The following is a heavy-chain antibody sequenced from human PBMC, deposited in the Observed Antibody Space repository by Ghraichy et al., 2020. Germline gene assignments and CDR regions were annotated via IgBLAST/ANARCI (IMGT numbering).Heavy chain of an antibody. Sequence: SETLSLTCTVSGGSISSGSYYWSWIRQPAGKGLEWIGRIYTSGSTNYNPSLKRPVTISVDTSKNQFSLKLSSVTAADTAGYYCAREGIAAAARWFDPWGQGTLVTVSS. V-gene: IGHV4-61*02. CDR3: AREGIAAAARWFDP. J-gene: IGHJ5*02. CDR2: IYTSGST. CDR1: GGSISSGSYY. D-gene: IGHD6-13*01.